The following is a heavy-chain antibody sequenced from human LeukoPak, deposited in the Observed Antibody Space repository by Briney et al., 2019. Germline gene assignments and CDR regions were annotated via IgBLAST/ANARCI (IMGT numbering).Heavy chain of an antibody. J-gene: IGHJ4*02. V-gene: IGHV4-39*01. CDR2: IYYSGST. CDR1: GGSISSSSYY. CDR3: ARSGGLYYYDSSGYYDY. D-gene: IGHD3-22*01. Sequence: PSETLSLTCTVSGGSISSSSYYWGWIRQPPGKGLEWSGSIYYSGSTYYNPSLKSRVTISVDTSKNQFSLKLSSVTAADTAVYYCARSGGLYYYDSSGYYDYWGQGTLVTVSS.